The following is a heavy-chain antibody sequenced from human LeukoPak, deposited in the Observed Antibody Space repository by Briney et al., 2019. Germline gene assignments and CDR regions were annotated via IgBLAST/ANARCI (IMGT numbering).Heavy chain of an antibody. CDR1: GGSFSGYY. CDR2: INHSGST. CDR3: ARAPESPAITIFGVVINPNLDY. Sequence: SETLSLTCAVYGGSFSGYYWSWIRQPPGKGLEWIGEINHSGSTNYNPSLKSRVTISVDTSKNQFSLKLSSVTAADTAVYYCARAPESPAITIFGVVINPNLDYWGQGTLVTVSS. J-gene: IGHJ4*02. D-gene: IGHD3-3*01. V-gene: IGHV4-34*01.